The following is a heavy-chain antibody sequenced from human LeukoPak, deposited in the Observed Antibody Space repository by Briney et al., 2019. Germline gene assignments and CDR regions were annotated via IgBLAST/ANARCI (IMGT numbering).Heavy chain of an antibody. CDR2: IIPIFGTA. CDR3: ARDRGVAAAGTFDY. D-gene: IGHD6-13*01. CDR1: GGTFSSYA. Sequence: GASEKVSCKASGGTFSSYAISWVRQAPGQGLEWMGGIIPIFGTANYAQKFQGRVTITADESTSTAYMELSSLRSEDTAVYYCARDRGVAAAGTFDYWGQGTLVTVSS. J-gene: IGHJ4*02. V-gene: IGHV1-69*13.